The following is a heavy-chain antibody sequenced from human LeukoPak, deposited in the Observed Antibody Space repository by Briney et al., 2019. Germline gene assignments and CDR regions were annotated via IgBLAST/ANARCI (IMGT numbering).Heavy chain of an antibody. CDR2: IYYSGST. D-gene: IGHD6-13*01. J-gene: IGHJ1*01. Sequence: PSPTLSLTCTVFGRSISSGGYYWSWIRQPPGKGLEWIGYIYYSGSTYYNPSLKSRVTISVDTSKTQFSLKLSSVTAADTAVYYCARAGAAAGECCQHWGQGTLVTVSS. CDR1: GRSISSGGYY. V-gene: IGHV4-30-4*01. CDR3: ARAGAAAGECCQH.